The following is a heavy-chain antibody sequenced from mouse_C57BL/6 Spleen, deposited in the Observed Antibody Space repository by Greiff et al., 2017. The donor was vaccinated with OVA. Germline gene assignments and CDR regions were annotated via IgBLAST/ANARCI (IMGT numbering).Heavy chain of an antibody. CDR2: IYPGDGDT. CDR1: GYAFSSYW. J-gene: IGHJ2*01. D-gene: IGHD1-1*01. V-gene: IGHV1-80*01. CDR3: ARLVGGFTTVVAGDY. Sequence: VQRVESGAELVKPGASVKISCKASGYAFSSYWMNWVKQRPGKGLEWIGQIYPGDGDTNYNGKFKGKATLTADKSSSTAYMQLSSLTSEDSAVYFCARLVGGFTTVVAGDYWGQGTTLTVSS.